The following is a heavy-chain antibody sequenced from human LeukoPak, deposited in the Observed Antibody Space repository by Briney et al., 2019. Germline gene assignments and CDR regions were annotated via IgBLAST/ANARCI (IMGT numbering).Heavy chain of an antibody. Sequence: SETLSLTCTVSGGSISSYYWSWIRQPPGKGLEWIGYIYYSGSTNYNPSLKSRVTISVDTSKNQFSLKLSSVTAANTAVYYCVRAAAAGSYYGMDVRGQGTTVTVSS. D-gene: IGHD6-13*01. V-gene: IGHV4-59*01. CDR3: VRAAAAGSYYGMDV. J-gene: IGHJ6*02. CDR1: GGSISSYY. CDR2: IYYSGST.